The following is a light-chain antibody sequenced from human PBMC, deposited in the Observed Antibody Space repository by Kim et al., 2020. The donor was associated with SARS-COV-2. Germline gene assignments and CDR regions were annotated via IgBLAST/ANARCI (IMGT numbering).Light chain of an antibody. Sequence: VTQWRRTTLACSASHDVRNNLDWYKQKPGQPPSLLIKDASTRSVGMPARVSGSSSGTKFTLTIDSLQSEFSAFYFCQQYTEWPTCTFGQGTKLQI. J-gene: IGKJ2*02. V-gene: IGKV3D-15*01. CDR3: QQYTEWPTCT. CDR2: DAS. CDR1: HDVRNN.